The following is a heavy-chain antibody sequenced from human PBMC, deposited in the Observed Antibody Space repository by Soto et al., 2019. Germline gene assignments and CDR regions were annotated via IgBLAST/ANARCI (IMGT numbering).Heavy chain of an antibody. D-gene: IGHD1-26*01. Sequence: GESLKISCKHSGFNFPTFWIAWVRQMPGKGLEWMGTIYPDDSDTRYSPSFQGQVTISADKSIQTAYLQWGSLKAADTAVYYCAKPSGSYLYYFDYWRQGTLVTVSS. J-gene: IGHJ4*02. CDR2: IYPDDSDT. CDR3: AKPSGSYLYYFDY. V-gene: IGHV5-51*01. CDR1: GFNFPTFW.